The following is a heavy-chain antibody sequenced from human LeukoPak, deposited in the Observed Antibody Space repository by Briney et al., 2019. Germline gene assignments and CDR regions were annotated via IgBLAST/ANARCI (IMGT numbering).Heavy chain of an antibody. J-gene: IGHJ4*02. CDR2: IKQDGSEK. Sequence: GGSLRLSCAASGFTFSTYGMHWVRQAPGKGLEWVANIKQDGSEKYYVDSVKGRFTISRDNAENSLYLQMNSLSNEDTAVYYCASTQTFDYWGQGTLVTVSS. CDR1: GFTFSTYG. CDR3: ASTQTFDY. V-gene: IGHV3-7*01.